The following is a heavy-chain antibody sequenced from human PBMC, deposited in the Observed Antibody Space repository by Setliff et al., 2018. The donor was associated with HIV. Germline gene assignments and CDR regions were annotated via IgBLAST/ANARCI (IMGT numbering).Heavy chain of an antibody. V-gene: IGHV3-66*02. D-gene: IGHD4-17*01. J-gene: IGHJ5*02. CDR3: AKLTRLNASFPTDYLDP. CDR2: LYPGGSA. CDR1: RLTLSSNY. Sequence: PGGSLRLSCTASRLTLSSNYMTWVRQSPGKGLEWVSTLYPGGSAYYADSIKGRFNISRENAQNTLYLQMDSLRSEDTAVYFCAKLTRLNASFPTDYLDPWGQGILVTVSS.